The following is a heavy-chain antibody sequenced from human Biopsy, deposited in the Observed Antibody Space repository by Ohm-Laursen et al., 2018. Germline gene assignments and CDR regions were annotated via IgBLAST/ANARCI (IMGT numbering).Heavy chain of an antibody. CDR1: GYTFTSYD. CDR3: GRAVRNQLLTDP. V-gene: IGHV1-8*01. J-gene: IGHJ5*02. CDR2: LNSVSGNS. D-gene: IGHD1-7*01. Sequence: ASVKVSCRASGYTFTSYDITWVRQASGQGPEWIGWLNSVSGNSNFGQKFRGRVTVTSDTSISTAYMELSGLTSDDTATYYCGRAVRNQLLTDPWGQGTLVTVTS.